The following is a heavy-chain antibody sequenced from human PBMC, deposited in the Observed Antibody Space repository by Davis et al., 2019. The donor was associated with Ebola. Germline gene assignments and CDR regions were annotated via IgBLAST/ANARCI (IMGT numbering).Heavy chain of an antibody. Sequence: GESLKISCKGSGYSFTNYWIGWVRQLPGKGLEWMWIIYPGDSDIRYSPSFQGQVTISADKSISTAYLQWSSLKASDTAMYYCARITMVRGPSPWGQGTLVTVSS. CDR2: IYPGDSDI. J-gene: IGHJ5*02. CDR3: ARITMVRGPSP. V-gene: IGHV5-51*01. D-gene: IGHD3-10*01. CDR1: GYSFTNYW.